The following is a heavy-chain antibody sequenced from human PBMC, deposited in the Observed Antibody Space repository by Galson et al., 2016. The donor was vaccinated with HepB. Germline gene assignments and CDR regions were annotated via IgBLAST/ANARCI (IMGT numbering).Heavy chain of an antibody. V-gene: IGHV5-51*01. Sequence: SGAEVKKPGESLKISCRGSGHNFTTYWIAWVRQMPGKGLEWMGRIYPADSDTRYSPAFQGQVTISADKSTSTAYLQWSSLKASDTAMYYCARQGWAHYFGSGLDFWGQGTLVTVSS. CDR2: IYPADSDT. CDR3: ARQGWAHYFGSGLDF. J-gene: IGHJ4*02. CDR1: GHNFTTYW. D-gene: IGHD3-10*01.